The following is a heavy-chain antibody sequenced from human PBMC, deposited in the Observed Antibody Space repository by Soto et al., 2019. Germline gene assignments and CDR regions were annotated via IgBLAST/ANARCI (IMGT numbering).Heavy chain of an antibody. V-gene: IGHV3-21*01. Sequence: PGGSLRLSWAASGFTFSSYSMNWVRQATGKGLEWVSSISSSSSYIYYADSVKGRFTISRDNAKNSLYLQMNSLRAEDTAVYYCARDPTYSSSPNWFDPWGQGTLVTVSS. CDR3: ARDPTYSSSPNWFDP. J-gene: IGHJ5*02. CDR1: GFTFSSYS. D-gene: IGHD6-13*01. CDR2: ISSSSSYI.